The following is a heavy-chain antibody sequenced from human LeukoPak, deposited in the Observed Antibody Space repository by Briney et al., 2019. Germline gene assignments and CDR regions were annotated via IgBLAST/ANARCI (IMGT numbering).Heavy chain of an antibody. D-gene: IGHD3-10*01. J-gene: IGHJ4*02. CDR2: ISDNGGRT. Sequence: GGSLRLSCAAFGFTLSSYAMSWVRQAPGKGLEWVSVISDNGGRTYYADSVRGRFTISRDNSKNTLYLQMNSLRVEDTAVYYCASFMYGSGSYHGNWGQGTLVTVSS. V-gene: IGHV3-23*01. CDR1: GFTLSSYA. CDR3: ASFMYGSGSYHGN.